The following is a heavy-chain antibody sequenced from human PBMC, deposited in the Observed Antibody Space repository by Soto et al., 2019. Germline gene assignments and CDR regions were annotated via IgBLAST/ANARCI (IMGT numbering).Heavy chain of an antibody. V-gene: IGHV3-23*01. J-gene: IGHJ5*02. CDR2: ISDSGGST. Sequence: EVQLLESGGGLVQPGGSLRLSCAASGFTFSIHGMSWVRQAPGKGLEWVSSISDSGGSTYFPDSVKGRFTISRDNSKDTLYLPMNGLRAEDTAVYYCAKTGSSSGVNWFDPWGQGILVTVSS. CDR3: AKTGSSSGVNWFDP. CDR1: GFTFSIHG. D-gene: IGHD6-6*01.